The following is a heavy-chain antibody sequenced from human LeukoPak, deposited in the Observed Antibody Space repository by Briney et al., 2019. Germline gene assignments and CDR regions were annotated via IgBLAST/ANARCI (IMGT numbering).Heavy chain of an antibody. J-gene: IGHJ5*02. CDR2: IDISSSST. CDR1: GFTFSDYT. V-gene: IGHV3-48*01. Sequence: GGSLRLSCAASGFTFSDYTMTWVRQAPGKGLEWISYIDISSSSTYYADSVKGRFTISRDNAKNSLYLKMSSLRAEDTALSYCARGPPLFDPWGQGTLVTVSS. CDR3: ARGPPLFDP.